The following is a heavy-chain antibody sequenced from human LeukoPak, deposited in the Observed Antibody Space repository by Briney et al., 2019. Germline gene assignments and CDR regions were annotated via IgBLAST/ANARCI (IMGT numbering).Heavy chain of an antibody. CDR3: ARELSDYYDSSGYYYD. Sequence: GGSLRLSCAASGFTFEDYAMHWVQQAPGKGLEWVSGISWNRGSIAYADSVKGRFTISRDNAKNSLYLQMNSLRAEDTAVYHCARELSDYYDSSGYYYDWGQGTLVTVSS. CDR1: GFTFEDYA. V-gene: IGHV3-9*01. CDR2: ISWNRGSI. D-gene: IGHD3-22*01. J-gene: IGHJ4*02.